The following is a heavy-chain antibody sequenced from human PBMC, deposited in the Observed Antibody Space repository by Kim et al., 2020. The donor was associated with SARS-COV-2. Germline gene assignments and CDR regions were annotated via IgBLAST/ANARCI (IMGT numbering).Heavy chain of an antibody. J-gene: IGHJ4*02. V-gene: IGHV3-74*01. Sequence: GGSLRLSCAASGFTLSDYWMHWVRQAPGEGLEWVSRISIDGSTTNYADSVKGRFTISRDKAKNTLYLQMNSLRVEDTAIYYCGRRMYSGTYFYFDYWGQG. CDR3: GRRMYSGTYFYFDY. CDR1: GFTLSDYW. CDR2: ISIDGSTT. D-gene: IGHD1-26*01.